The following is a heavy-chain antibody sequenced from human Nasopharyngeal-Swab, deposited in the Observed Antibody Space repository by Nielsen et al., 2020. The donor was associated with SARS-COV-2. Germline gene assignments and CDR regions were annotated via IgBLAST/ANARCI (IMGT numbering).Heavy chain of an antibody. J-gene: IGHJ4*02. CDR3: ARLKRGGYSGYELNY. D-gene: IGHD5-12*01. CDR1: GYTFTGYY. V-gene: IGHV1-8*02. Sequence: ASVKVSCKASGYTFTGYYMHWVRQAPGQGLEWMGWMNPNSGNTGYAQKFQGRVTMTRNTSISTAYMELSSLRSEDTAVYYCARLKRGGYSGYELNYWGQGTLVTVSS. CDR2: MNPNSGNT.